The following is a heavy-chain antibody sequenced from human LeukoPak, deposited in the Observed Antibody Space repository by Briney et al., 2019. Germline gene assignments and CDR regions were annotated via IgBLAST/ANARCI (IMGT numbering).Heavy chain of an antibody. J-gene: IGHJ4*02. Sequence: PGGSLRLSCAASGFTFSSYSMNWVRQAPGKGLEWVSSISSSSSYIYYADSVKGRFTISRDNAKNSLYLQMNSLRAEDTAVYYCARDSDIVVIPAANSYWGQGTLVTVSS. D-gene: IGHD2-2*01. CDR2: ISSSSSYI. CDR1: GFTFSSYS. CDR3: ARDSDIVVIPAANSY. V-gene: IGHV3-21*01.